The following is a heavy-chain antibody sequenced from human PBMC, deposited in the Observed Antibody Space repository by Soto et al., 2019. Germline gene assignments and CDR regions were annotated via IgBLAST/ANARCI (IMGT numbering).Heavy chain of an antibody. CDR2: ITPDGGST. D-gene: IGHD5-12*01. Sequence: EVQLVESGGGLVQPGGSLRLSCATSGFTFNTYWMHWVRQAPGKGLMWVSRITPDGGSTSYADSVKGRFTISRDNAKNTLYLQMNGLRAEDTAIYYCARDLIIADTPGDDFDYWGQGTLVAVSS. CDR1: GFTFNTYW. J-gene: IGHJ4*02. V-gene: IGHV3-74*01. CDR3: ARDLIIADTPGDDFDY.